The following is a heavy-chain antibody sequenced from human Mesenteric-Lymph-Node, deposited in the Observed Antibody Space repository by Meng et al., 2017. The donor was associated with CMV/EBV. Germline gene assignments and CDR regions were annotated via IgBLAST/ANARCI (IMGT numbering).Heavy chain of an antibody. D-gene: IGHD3-3*01. CDR1: GSTFSSYG. Sequence: GESLKISCAASGSTFSSYGMHWVRQAPGKGLEWVAIVSFDGKRKFYADSVKGRFTISRDESRNTLSLQMGSLRADDTALYYCVRGGIRIYGVYQVAGLDYWGQGTQVTVSS. CDR3: VRGGIRIYGVYQVAGLDY. J-gene: IGHJ4*02. CDR2: VSFDGKRK. V-gene: IGHV3-30*19.